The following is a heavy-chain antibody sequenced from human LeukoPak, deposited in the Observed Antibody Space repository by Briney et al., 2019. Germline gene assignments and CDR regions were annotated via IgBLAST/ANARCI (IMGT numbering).Heavy chain of an antibody. Sequence: GGSLRLSFAASGFTFSSYAMSWVRQAPGKGLEWVSDISGSGGSTHYADSVKGRFTMSRDNSKNTHYLQMNSLRAEDTAVYYCAKDHIGDGGYYYMDVWGKGTTVTVSS. CDR3: AKDHIGDGGYYYMDV. D-gene: IGHD2-21*01. CDR1: GFTFSSYA. CDR2: ISGSGGST. J-gene: IGHJ6*03. V-gene: IGHV3-23*01.